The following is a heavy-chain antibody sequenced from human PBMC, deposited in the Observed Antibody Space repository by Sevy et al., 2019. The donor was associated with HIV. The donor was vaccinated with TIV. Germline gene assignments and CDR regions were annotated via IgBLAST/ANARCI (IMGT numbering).Heavy chain of an antibody. J-gene: IGHJ4*02. CDR3: AKAPPMIVVVITPYFDY. V-gene: IGHV3-23*01. CDR2: ISGSGGST. D-gene: IGHD3-22*01. CDR1: GFTFSSYA. Sequence: GGSLRLSCAASGFTFSSYAMSWVRQAPGKGLEWVSAISGSGGSTYYADSVKGRFTISRDNSKNTLYLQMNSLRAEDTAVCYCAKAPPMIVVVITPYFDYWGQGTLVTVSS.